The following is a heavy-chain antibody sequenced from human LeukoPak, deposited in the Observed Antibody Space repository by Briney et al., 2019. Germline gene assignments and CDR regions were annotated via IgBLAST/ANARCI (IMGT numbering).Heavy chain of an antibody. CDR1: GGSFSGYY. V-gene: IGHV4-34*11. J-gene: IGHJ6*03. CDR3: ARVPSTVTGGRYYYSYMDV. Sequence: SETLSLTCAVYGGSFSGYYWSWIRQPPGKGLEWIGYIYYSGNTNYNPSLQSRVIISVDTSKNQFSLNLSSVTAADTAVYFCARVPSTVTGGRYYYSYMDVWGKGSTVTISS. D-gene: IGHD4-17*01. CDR2: IYYSGNT.